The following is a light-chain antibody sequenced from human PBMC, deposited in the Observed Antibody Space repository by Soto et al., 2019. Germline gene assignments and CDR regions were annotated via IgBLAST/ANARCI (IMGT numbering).Light chain of an antibody. Sequence: QSVLTQPPSVSGAPGQRVTISCTGSSSNIGAGYDVHWYQQLPGTAPKLLIYGNSNRPSGVPYRFSGSKSGTSASLAITGLQAEDEADYYCQSYDSSLSAYVFGTGTKLTVL. V-gene: IGLV1-40*01. CDR1: SSNIGAGYD. CDR3: QSYDSSLSAYV. J-gene: IGLJ1*01. CDR2: GNS.